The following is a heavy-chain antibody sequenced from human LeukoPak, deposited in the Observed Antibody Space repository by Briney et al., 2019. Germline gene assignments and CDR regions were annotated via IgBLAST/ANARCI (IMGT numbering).Heavy chain of an antibody. J-gene: IGHJ5*02. D-gene: IGHD1-1*01. CDR2: IDPSDSYA. CDR1: GYSFTSNW. V-gene: IGHV5-10-1*01. CDR3: ARQPEGTWFDP. Sequence: GESLKISCKGSGYSFTSNWISWVRQMPGKGLEWMGRIDPSDSYANYSPSFQGHVTISADKSISTAYLQWSSLKASDTAMYYCARQPEGTWFDPWGQGTLVTVSS.